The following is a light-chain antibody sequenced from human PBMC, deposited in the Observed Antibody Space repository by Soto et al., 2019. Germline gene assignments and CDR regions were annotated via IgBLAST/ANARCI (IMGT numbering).Light chain of an antibody. CDR1: QSISSW. V-gene: IGKV1-5*01. CDR3: QQYXSYSL. CDR2: DAS. Sequence: DIQMTQSPSTLSASVGDRVTITCRASQSISSWLAWYQQKPGKAPKLLIYDASSLESGVPSRFSGSGSGTEFTLTISSLQPDDFATYYCQQYXSYSLFGQGTKVDIK. J-gene: IGKJ1*01.